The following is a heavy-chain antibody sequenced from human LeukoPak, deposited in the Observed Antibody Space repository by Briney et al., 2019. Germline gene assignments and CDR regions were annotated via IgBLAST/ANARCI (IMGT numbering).Heavy chain of an antibody. CDR3: AKGNGYSYGRYYFDY. D-gene: IGHD5-18*01. CDR1: GFTYSSYA. Sequence: GGSLRLSCAASGFTYSSYAMGWVRQAPGKGLEWVSAITASGGNTYYADSVKGRFTISRDNSKNTLYLQVNSLRAEDTAVYYCAKGNGYSYGRYYFDYWGQGTLVTVSS. V-gene: IGHV3-23*01. CDR2: ITASGGNT. J-gene: IGHJ4*02.